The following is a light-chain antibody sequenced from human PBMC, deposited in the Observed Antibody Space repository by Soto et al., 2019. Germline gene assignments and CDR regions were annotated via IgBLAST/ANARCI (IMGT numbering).Light chain of an antibody. CDR2: KNN. CDR3: QSYDNILSSPL. Sequence: QSVLTQPPSVSGAPGQTITMSCTGSGSNVGASYDVHWYQILPGAGPRLLIYKNNNRPSGVPDRFSGSKSGTSASQAITGLRAEDEADYYCQSYDNILSSPLFGGGTKVTVL. CDR1: GSNVGASYD. J-gene: IGLJ3*02. V-gene: IGLV1-40*01.